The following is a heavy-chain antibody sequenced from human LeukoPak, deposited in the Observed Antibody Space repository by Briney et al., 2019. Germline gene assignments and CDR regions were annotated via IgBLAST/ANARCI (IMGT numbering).Heavy chain of an antibody. CDR2: IYHSGST. D-gene: IGHD3-16*02. J-gene: IGHJ4*02. CDR1: GGSISSSNW. Sequence: SGTLSLTCAVSGGSISSSNWWSWVRQPPGKGLEWIGEIYHSGSTNYNPSLKSRVTISVDKSKNQFSLKLSSVTAADTAVYYCAGQRIMITFGGVIAASDYWGQGTLVTVSS. CDR3: AGQRIMITFGGVIAASDY. V-gene: IGHV4-4*02.